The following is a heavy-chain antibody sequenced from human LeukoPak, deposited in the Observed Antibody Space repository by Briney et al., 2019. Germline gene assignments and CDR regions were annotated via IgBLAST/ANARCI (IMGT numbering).Heavy chain of an antibody. CDR2: IYYSGST. CDR3: AATAEYYDSSGYYNY. CDR1: GGSISSYY. Sequence: SETLSLTCTVSGGSISSYYWSWIRQPPGKGLEWIGYIYYSGSTNYNPSLKSRVTISVYTSKNQFSLKLSSVTAADTAVYYCAATAEYYDSSGYYNYWGQGTLVTVSS. D-gene: IGHD3-22*01. V-gene: IGHV4-59*01. J-gene: IGHJ4*02.